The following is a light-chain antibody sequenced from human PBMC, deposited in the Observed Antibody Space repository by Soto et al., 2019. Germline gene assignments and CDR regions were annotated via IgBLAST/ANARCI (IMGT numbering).Light chain of an antibody. J-gene: IGKJ1*01. Sequence: DIQMTQSPSTLSASVGDRVTITCRASQSINSWLAWYQQKPGRAPKLLISTASTLEGGVPSRFSGSGSGTEFTLTISSLQPDDFATYYCQHSNFYSQTFVQGTKV. CDR1: QSINSW. CDR3: QHSNFYSQT. CDR2: TAS. V-gene: IGKV1-5*03.